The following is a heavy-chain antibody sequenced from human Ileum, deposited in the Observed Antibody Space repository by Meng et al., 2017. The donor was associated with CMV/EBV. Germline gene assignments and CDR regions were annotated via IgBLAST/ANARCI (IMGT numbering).Heavy chain of an antibody. CDR3: ARAYSSSSKKFYYYYGMAF. CDR1: GFTFVSYA. D-gene: IGHD6-6*01. V-gene: IGHV3-23*01. CDR2: LSGSGDRT. Sequence: GESLKISCAASGFTFVSYAMTWVRQAPGKGLEWVSSLSGSGDRTYYTDSVKGRFTISRDNSKNTLYLQMNSLRAEDTAVYYCARAYSSSSKKFYYYYGMAFWGQGTLVTVSS. J-gene: IGHJ6*02.